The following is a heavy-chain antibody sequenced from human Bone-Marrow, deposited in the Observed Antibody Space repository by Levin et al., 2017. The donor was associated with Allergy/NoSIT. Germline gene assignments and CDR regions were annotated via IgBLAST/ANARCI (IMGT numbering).Heavy chain of an antibody. CDR1: GFTFSGSA. D-gene: IGHD6-13*01. J-gene: IGHJ6*03. CDR2: IRSKANSYAT. V-gene: IGHV3-73*01. CDR3: TRHQRQDKTAAGNGYYYYYMDV. Sequence: PGGSLRLSCAASGFTFSGSAMHWVRQASGKGLEWVGRIRSKANSYATAYAASVKGRFTISRDDSKNTAYLQMNSLKTEDTAVYYCTRHQRQDKTAAGNGYYYYYMDVWGKGTTVTVSS.